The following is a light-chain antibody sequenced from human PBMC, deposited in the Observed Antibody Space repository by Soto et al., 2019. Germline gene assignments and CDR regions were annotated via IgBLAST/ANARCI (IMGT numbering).Light chain of an antibody. Sequence: DIQMTQAPSSLSASVGGRVTITCRARQDISTYLAWYQQKPGKVPKLLISAAYTLQSGVPPRFSGSGSGTDFTLTISSLQPEDVATYYCQQYDNAPLTFGGGTKVEIK. CDR2: AAY. J-gene: IGKJ4*01. CDR1: QDISTY. V-gene: IGKV1-27*01. CDR3: QQYDNAPLT.